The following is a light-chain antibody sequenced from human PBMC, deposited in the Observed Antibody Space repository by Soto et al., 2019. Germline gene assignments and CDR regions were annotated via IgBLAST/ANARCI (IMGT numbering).Light chain of an antibody. J-gene: IGKJ1*01. CDR1: QSISNY. CDR2: AAF. V-gene: IGKV1-39*01. Sequence: DIQMTQSPSSLSASVGDRVTIACRASQSISNYLNWYQQKPGKAPELLIYAAFSLQSGVPSRFSGSGSGTDFTLTISSLQPEDFATYYRQQSDSAPRTFGQGTKVEIK. CDR3: QQSDSAPRT.